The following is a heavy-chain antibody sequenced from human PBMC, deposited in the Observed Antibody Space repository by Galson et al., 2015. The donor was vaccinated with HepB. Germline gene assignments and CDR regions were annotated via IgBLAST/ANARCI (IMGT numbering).Heavy chain of an antibody. Sequence: SLRLSCAASGFTFSSYAMHWVRQAPGKGLEWVAVISYDGSNKYYADSVKGRFTISRDNSKNTLYLQMNGLRAEDTAVYYCARSSSWFNPDFDYWGQGTLVTVSS. CDR1: GFTFSSYA. J-gene: IGHJ4*02. CDR3: ARSSSWFNPDFDY. V-gene: IGHV3-30-3*01. CDR2: ISYDGSNK. D-gene: IGHD6-13*01.